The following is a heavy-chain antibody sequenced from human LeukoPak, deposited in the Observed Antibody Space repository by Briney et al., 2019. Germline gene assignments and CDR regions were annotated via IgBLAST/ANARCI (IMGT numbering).Heavy chain of an antibody. J-gene: IGHJ5*02. CDR2: ISGSGGST. D-gene: IGHD3-3*01. CDR1: GGSISGLY. CDR3: AKGAIFGVVIQNWFDP. V-gene: IGHV3-23*01. Sequence: ETLSLSCTVSGGSISGLYWSWVRQAPGKGLEWVSAISGSGGSTYYADSVKGRFTISRDNSKNTLYLQMNSLRAEDTAVYYCAKGAIFGVVIQNWFDPWGQGTLVTVSS.